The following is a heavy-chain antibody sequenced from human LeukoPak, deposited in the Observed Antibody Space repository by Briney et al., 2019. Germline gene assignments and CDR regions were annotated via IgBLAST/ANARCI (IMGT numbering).Heavy chain of an antibody. J-gene: IGHJ5*02. CDR3: TTEGIVVVIPNWFDP. D-gene: IGHD3-22*01. CDR2: IKSKTDGGTT. V-gene: IGHV3-15*01. Sequence: GGSLRLSCAASGFTFSNAWMSWVRQAPGKGLEWVGRIKSKTDGGTTDYAAPVKGRFTISRDDSKNTLYLQMNSLKTEDTAVYYCTTEGIVVVIPNWFDPWGQGTLVTVSS. CDR1: GFTFSNAW.